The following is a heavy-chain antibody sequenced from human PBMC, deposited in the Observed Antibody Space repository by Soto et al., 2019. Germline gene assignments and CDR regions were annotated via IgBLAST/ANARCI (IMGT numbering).Heavy chain of an antibody. CDR1: EFPLTTTGVG. J-gene: IGHJ3*02. Sequence: QITLKESGPTLVIPTQTLTLTCTFSEFPLTTTGVGVGWIRQPPGKALEWLTVIYWDGDRRYSPSLKSRLTVTKETTKNTVVLTRSNMDPVDTATYYCAHLKISYGGAIGDEAFDIWGQGTMVTVSS. D-gene: IGHD3-16*02. V-gene: IGHV2-5*02. CDR2: IYWDGDR. CDR3: AHLKISYGGAIGDEAFDI.